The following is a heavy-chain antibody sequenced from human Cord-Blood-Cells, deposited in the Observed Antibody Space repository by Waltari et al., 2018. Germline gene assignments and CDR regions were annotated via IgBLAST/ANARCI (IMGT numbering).Heavy chain of an antibody. D-gene: IGHD5-12*01. CDR2: IIPIFGTA. V-gene: IGHV1-69*01. CDR1: GGTFSSYA. CDR3: AIVADGYNYSYNWFDP. Sequence: QVQLVQSGAEVKKPGSSVKVSCKASGGTFSSYAISWVRQAPGQGLEWMGGIIPIFGTANYAQKFQGRVTITADESTSTAYMELSSLRSEDTAVYYCAIVADGYNYSYNWFDPWGQGTLVTVSS. J-gene: IGHJ5*02.